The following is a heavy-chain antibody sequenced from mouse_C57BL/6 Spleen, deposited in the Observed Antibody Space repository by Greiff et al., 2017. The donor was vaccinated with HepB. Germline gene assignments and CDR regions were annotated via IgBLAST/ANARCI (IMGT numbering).Heavy chain of an antibody. J-gene: IGHJ4*01. D-gene: IGHD3-2*02. V-gene: IGHV5-4*01. CDR1: GFTFSSYA. CDR3: AREDSSGYVGYAMDY. Sequence: EVQLVESGGGLVKPGGSLKLSCAASGFTFSSYAMSWVRQTPEKRLEWVATISDGGSYTYYPDNVKGRFTISRDNAKNNLYLQMSHLKSEDTAMYYCAREDSSGYVGYAMDYWGQGTSVTVSS. CDR2: ISDGGSYT.